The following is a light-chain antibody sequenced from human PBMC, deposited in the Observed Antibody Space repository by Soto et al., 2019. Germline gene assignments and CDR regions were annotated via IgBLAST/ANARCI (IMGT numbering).Light chain of an antibody. V-gene: IGKV3-20*01. J-gene: IGKJ5*01. Sequence: SPGERATLSCMASQTVSSYLTCYHPRPGQAPMLLIYGASKRATGIPDRFSGSGSGTDFTLTISRLEPEDFALYYCQQYGTSPITLGPGTRLQIK. CDR2: GAS. CDR3: QQYGTSPIT. CDR1: QTVSSY.